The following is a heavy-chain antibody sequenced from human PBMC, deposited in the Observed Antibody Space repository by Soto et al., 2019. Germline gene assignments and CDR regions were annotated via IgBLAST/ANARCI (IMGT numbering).Heavy chain of an antibody. D-gene: IGHD3-16*01. Sequence: QVQLVESGGGVVQPGRSLRLSCAASGFTFSSYGMHWVRQAPGKGLEWVAVICCDGSNKYYADSVKGRFTISRDNSKNTLYLQLNRLRAEDKAVYYCARDDYYYVWGIYWGQVTLVTVSS. CDR3: ARDDYYYVWGIY. CDR1: GFTFSSYG. CDR2: ICCDGSNK. V-gene: IGHV3-33*01. J-gene: IGHJ4*02.